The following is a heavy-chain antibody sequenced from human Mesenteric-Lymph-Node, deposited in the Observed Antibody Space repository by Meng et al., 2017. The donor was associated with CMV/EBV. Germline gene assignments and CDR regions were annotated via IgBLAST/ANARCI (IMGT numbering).Heavy chain of an antibody. Sequence: SETLSLTCAVYGGSFSGYYWSWIRQPPGKGLEWIGEINHSGSTNYNPSLKSRVTISVDTSKNQFSLKLSSVTAADRAVYYCARVGEGVATNKYLDYWGQGTLVTVSS. V-gene: IGHV4-34*01. CDR2: INHSGST. D-gene: IGHD5-24*01. CDR1: GGSFSGYY. CDR3: ARVGEGVATNKYLDY. J-gene: IGHJ4*02.